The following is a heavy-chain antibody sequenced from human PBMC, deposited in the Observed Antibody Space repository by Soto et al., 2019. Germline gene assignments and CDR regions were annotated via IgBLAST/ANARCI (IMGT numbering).Heavy chain of an antibody. CDR3: AKGKSSNYVSHAFDV. CDR1: GLNFNTYA. D-gene: IGHD3-10*02. J-gene: IGHJ3*01. CDR2: ISGGGGSI. Sequence: GGSLRLSCAASGLNFNTYAMSWVRQAPGKGLEWVSGISGGGGSIHYVDSVKGRFTISRDNSKITLYLQMDSLRGEDTAVYYCAKGKSSNYVSHAFDVWGQGTMVTVSS. V-gene: IGHV3-23*01.